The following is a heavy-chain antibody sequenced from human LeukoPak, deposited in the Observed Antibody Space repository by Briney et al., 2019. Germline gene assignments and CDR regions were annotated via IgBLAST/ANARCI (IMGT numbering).Heavy chain of an antibody. J-gene: IGHJ4*02. Sequence: GGSLRLSCAASGSTFSSYAMSWVRQAPGKGLEWVSAISGSGGSTYYADSVKGRFTISRDNSKNTLYLQMNSLRAEDTAVYYCAKGGAYYDISPYYFGYWGQGTLVTVSS. CDR1: GSTFSSYA. D-gene: IGHD3-9*01. CDR3: AKGGAYYDISPYYFGY. CDR2: ISGSGGST. V-gene: IGHV3-23*01.